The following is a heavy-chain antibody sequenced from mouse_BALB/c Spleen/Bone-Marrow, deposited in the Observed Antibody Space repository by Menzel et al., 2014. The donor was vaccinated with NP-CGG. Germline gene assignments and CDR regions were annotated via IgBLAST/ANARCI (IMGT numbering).Heavy chain of an antibody. J-gene: IGHJ2*01. CDR1: GYTFSNYW. CDR2: IHPGNSDT. D-gene: IGHD3-1*01. CDR3: TTLARNNFDY. Sequence: EVQLQQSGTVLARPGAAVKMSCKASGYTFSNYWMHWIKQRPGRGLEWIGTIHPGNSDTTYNQKFKGKAKLTAVTSTSTAYMELSGLTNEDSAVYYCTTLARNNFDYWGQGTTLTVSS. V-gene: IGHV1-5*01.